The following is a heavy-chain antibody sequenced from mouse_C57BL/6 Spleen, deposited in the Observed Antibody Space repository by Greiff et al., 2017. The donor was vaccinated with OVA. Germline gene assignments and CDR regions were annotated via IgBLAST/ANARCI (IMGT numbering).Heavy chain of an antibody. V-gene: IGHV1-53*01. Sequence: QVQLQQPGPELVKPGASVTLSCKASGYTFTSYWMHWVKQRPGQGLEWIGNINPSNGGTNYNEKFKSKATLTVDKSSSTAYMQLSSLTSEDSAVYYCARGPHYYGSSYDWYFDVWGTGTTVTVSS. CDR1: GYTFTSYW. D-gene: IGHD1-1*01. J-gene: IGHJ1*03. CDR2: INPSNGGT. CDR3: ARGPHYYGSSYDWYFDV.